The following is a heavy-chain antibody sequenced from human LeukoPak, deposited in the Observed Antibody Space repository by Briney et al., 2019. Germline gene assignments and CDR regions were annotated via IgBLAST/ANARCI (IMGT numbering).Heavy chain of an antibody. CDR3: ARDMIILQS. V-gene: IGHV3-7*04. J-gene: IGHJ5*02. CDR2: IKHDGSEQ. Sequence: GGSLRLSCAASGFSFSNYWMSWVRQAPGKGLEWVAHIKHDGSEQYYVDSVKGRFTISRDNAKKSLYLQMNSLRAEDTAVYFCARDMIILQSWGQGTLVTVSS. CDR1: GFSFSNYW. D-gene: IGHD3-16*01.